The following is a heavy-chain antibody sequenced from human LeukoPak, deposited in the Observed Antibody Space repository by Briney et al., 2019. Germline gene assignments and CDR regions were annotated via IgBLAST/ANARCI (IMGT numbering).Heavy chain of an antibody. J-gene: IGHJ6*03. D-gene: IGHD6-13*01. CDR3: AREKRTAAGTSVSYYYMDV. Sequence: SETLSLTCAVSGGSIRDFYWSWIRLPAGQGLEWIGRFFPGGSANYNSSLQSRVTMSVDTSKNQFSLKLSSVTAADTAVYYCAREKRTAAGTSVSYYYMDVWGKGTTVTVSS. V-gene: IGHV4-4*07. CDR1: GGSIRDFY. CDR2: FFPGGSA.